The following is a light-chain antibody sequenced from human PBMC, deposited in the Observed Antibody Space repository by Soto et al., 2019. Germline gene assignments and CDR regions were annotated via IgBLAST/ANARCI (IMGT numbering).Light chain of an antibody. J-gene: IGKJ1*01. CDR2: GAS. CDR1: QSVSRY. CDR3: HQYGGSPRT. Sequence: EIVLTQSPATLSLSPGERATLSCRASQSVSRYLAWYQQKPGQAPRLLIYGASSRATGIPDRFSGSGSGTDFTLTISRLEPEDFAVYYCHQYGGSPRTFGQGTKVDI. V-gene: IGKV3-20*01.